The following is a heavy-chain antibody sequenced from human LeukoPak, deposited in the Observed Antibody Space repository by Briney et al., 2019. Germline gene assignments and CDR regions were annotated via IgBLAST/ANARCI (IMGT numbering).Heavy chain of an antibody. CDR2: MSYDGSNK. J-gene: IGHJ4*02. V-gene: IGHV3-30*04. CDR1: GFPFSTYT. CDR3: ARAYTSGWSLSFDY. D-gene: IGHD6-19*01. Sequence: GSLRLSCVASGFPFSTYTMHWVRQAPGKGLEWVAVMSYDGSNKYYADSVKGRFTISRDNSKNTLYLQMNSLRAEDTAVYYCARAYTSGWSLSFDYWGQGTLVTVSS.